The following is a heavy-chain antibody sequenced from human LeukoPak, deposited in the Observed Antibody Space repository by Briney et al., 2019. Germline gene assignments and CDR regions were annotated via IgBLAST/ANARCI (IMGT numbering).Heavy chain of an antibody. V-gene: IGHV3-7*01. D-gene: IGHD4-17*01. Sequence: PGGSLRPSCAASGFSFSSYWMSWVRQAPVKGLEWVSNIKQDGSAKYYVDSVKGRFTISRDNAKNSVHLQMNSLRAEDTAVYYCARRRLKGKYGDDNYWYFDLWGRGTLVTVSS. J-gene: IGHJ2*01. CDR3: ARRRLKGKYGDDNYWYFDL. CDR2: IKQDGSAK. CDR1: GFSFSSYW.